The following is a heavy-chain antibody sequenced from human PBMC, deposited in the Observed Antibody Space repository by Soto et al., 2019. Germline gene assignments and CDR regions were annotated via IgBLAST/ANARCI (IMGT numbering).Heavy chain of an antibody. D-gene: IGHD3-22*01. Sequence: SETLSLTCAVSGYSISSGYYWGWIRQPPGKGLEWIGSIYHSGSTYYNPSLKSRVTISVDTSKNQFSLKLSSVTAADTAVYYCARDGDYYESSGYSNWFDPWGQGTLVTVSS. CDR3: ARDGDYYESSGYSNWFDP. CDR2: IYHSGST. V-gene: IGHV4-38-2*02. J-gene: IGHJ5*02. CDR1: GYSISSGYY.